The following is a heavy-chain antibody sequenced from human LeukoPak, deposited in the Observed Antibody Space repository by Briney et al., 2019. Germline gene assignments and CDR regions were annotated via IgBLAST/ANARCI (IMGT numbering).Heavy chain of an antibody. J-gene: IGHJ2*01. CDR2: IYSGGST. CDR3: ARGSHYDSSGFTLFDP. D-gene: IGHD3-22*01. CDR1: GFTVSSSY. Sequence: GGSLRLSCAASGFTVSSSYMSWVRQAPGKGLEWVSVIYSGGSTYYADSVKGRFAISRDNSQNTLYLQMNSLRAEDTAVYYCARGSHYDSSGFTLFDPWGRGTLVTVSS. V-gene: IGHV3-66*01.